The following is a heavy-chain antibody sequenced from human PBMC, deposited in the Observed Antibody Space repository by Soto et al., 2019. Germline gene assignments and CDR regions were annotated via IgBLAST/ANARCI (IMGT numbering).Heavy chain of an antibody. CDR1: GYSFTSYW. J-gene: IGHJ6*02. D-gene: IGHD6-6*01. CDR3: ARIRAARPLYYYYGMDV. CDR2: IYPGDSDT. Sequence: GESLKISCKGSGYSFTSYWIGWVRQMPGKGLEWMGIIYPGDSDTRHSPSFQGQVTISADKSISTAYLQWSSLKASDTAMYYCARIRAARPLYYYYGMDVWGQGTTVTVSS. V-gene: IGHV5-51*01.